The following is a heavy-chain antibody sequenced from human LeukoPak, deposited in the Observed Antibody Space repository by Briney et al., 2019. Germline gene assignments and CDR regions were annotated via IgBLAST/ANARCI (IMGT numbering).Heavy chain of an antibody. CDR1: GFTVSSNY. D-gene: IGHD2-15*01. J-gene: IGHJ6*02. CDR2: ISGSGGST. CDR3: AKDRKVVPVGDV. Sequence: GGSLRLSCAASGFTVSSNYMSWVRQAPGKGLEWVSAISGSGGSTYYADSVKGRFTISRDNSKNTLYLQMNSLRAEDTAVYYCAKDRKVVPVGDVWGQGTTVTVSS. V-gene: IGHV3-23*01.